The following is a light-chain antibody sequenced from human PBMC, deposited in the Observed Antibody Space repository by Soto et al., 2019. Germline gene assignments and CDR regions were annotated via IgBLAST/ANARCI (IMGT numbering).Light chain of an antibody. CDR1: SSDVGGYNY. CDR3: SSYTSSSTLA. V-gene: IGLV2-14*01. J-gene: IGLJ2*01. Sequence: QSALTQPASVSGSPGQSITISCTGTSSDVGGYNYVSWYQQHPGKAPKLMIXXXXXXXXXXXXXXXXSKSGNTASLTISGXXXXXXXXXYCSSYTSSSTLAFGGGTKVTVL. CDR2: XXX.